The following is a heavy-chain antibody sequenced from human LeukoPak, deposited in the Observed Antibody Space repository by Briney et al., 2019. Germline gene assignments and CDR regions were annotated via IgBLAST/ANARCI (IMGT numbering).Heavy chain of an antibody. J-gene: IGHJ4*02. CDR1: GFTFSSYA. CDR3: AKDLFHYGSGSYRGSFDY. V-gene: IGHV3-23*01. Sequence: GGSLRLSCAASGFTFSSYAMSWVRQAPGKGLEWVSAISGSGGSTYYADSVKGQFTISRDNSTTTLYLQMNSLRAEATAVYYCAKDLFHYGSGSYRGSFDYWGQGTLVTVSS. CDR2: ISGSGGST. D-gene: IGHD3-10*01.